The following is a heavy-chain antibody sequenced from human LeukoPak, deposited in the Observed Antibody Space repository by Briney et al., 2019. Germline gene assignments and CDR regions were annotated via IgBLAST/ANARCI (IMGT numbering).Heavy chain of an antibody. D-gene: IGHD5-18*01. J-gene: IGHJ4*02. V-gene: IGHV4-30-4*01. CDR2: IYSTGNT. CDR1: GGSISSGDRY. CDR3: ARDSYSYGYGGFDY. Sequence: PSRTLSLTCTVSGGSISSGDRYWSWIRQSPGKGLEWIGYIYSTGNTYYNPSLKSRVIISVDTSKNQFSLELNSVTAADTAVYYCARDSYSYGYGGFDYWGQGILVTVSS.